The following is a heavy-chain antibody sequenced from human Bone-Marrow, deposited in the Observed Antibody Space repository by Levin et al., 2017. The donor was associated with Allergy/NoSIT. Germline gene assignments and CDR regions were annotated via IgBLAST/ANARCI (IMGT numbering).Heavy chain of an antibody. D-gene: IGHD3-22*01. Sequence: GASVKVSCKASGGTLSNYVISWVRQAPGQGLEWMGGITPILGTANYAQKFQGRVTIIADESTSTAYMQLSSLRSEDTAVYYCARDPSHYYGNGRFFQHWGQGTLVTVSS. V-gene: IGHV1-69*13. CDR2: ITPILGTA. J-gene: IGHJ1*01. CDR3: ARDPSHYYGNGRFFQH. CDR1: GGTLSNYV.